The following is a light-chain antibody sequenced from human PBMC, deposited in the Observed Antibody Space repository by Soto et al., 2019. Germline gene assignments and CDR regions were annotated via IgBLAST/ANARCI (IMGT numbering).Light chain of an antibody. J-gene: IGKJ5*01. CDR1: QSVSSY. CDR2: DAS. CDR3: QQGSNLST. Sequence: DIVLTQSPGTLSLSPGERATRSCRASQSVSSYLAWYQQKSVQGPRLLIYDASNRATGIPVRFSGSGSGTDFTLTISSLEPEDFAVYYCQQGSNLSTFGEGTRLEIK. V-gene: IGKV3-11*01.